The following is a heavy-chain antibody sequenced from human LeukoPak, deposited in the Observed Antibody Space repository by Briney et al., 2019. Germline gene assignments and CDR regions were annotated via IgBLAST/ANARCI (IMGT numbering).Heavy chain of an antibody. CDR3: ARDACVSCGGDCCHDP. CDR1: GYTFTSYG. D-gene: IGHD2-21*02. CDR2: ISAYNGET. J-gene: IGHJ5*02. V-gene: IGHV1-18*01. Sequence: ASVKVSCKASGYTFTSYGISWVRQAPGQGLEWMGWISAYNGETNYAQKFQGRVIMTTDTSMTTAYMELRNLRSDDTAVYYCARDACVSCGGDCCHDPWGQGTLVTVSS.